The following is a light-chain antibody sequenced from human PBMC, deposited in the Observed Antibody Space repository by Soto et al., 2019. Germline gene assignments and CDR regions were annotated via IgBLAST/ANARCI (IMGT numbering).Light chain of an antibody. CDR3: AVWDASLTGWV. CDR1: SSNIGSHY. CDR2: RDG. Sequence: QSALTQPPSASGTPGQSLTISCAGSSSNIGSHYVYWYQHLPGTAPKLLIFRDGQRPSGVPDRFFGSKSGTSASLAISGLRSEDEAHYYCAVWDASLTGWVFGGGTQLIVL. V-gene: IGLV1-47*01. J-gene: IGLJ7*01.